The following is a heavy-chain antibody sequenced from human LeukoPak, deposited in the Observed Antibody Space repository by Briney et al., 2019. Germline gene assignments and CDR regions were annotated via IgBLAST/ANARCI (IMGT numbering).Heavy chain of an antibody. Sequence: GGSLRLSCAASTFSVTNAWMSWVRQAPGKGLEWVGRIKSKADGETTDYASPVKGRFIISRDDSKDTLYLQMNSLKTEDTAVYYCTTEGYYVSGISWGQGTLVTVSS. D-gene: IGHD3-10*01. CDR2: IKSKADGETT. V-gene: IGHV3-15*01. CDR1: TFSVTNAW. J-gene: IGHJ5*02. CDR3: TTEGYYVSGIS.